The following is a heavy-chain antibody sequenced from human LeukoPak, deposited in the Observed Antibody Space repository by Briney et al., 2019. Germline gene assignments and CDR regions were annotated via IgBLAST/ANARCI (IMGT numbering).Heavy chain of an antibody. CDR1: GDSISSSSYY. J-gene: IGHJ6*03. V-gene: IGHV4-39*02. Sequence: PSETLSLTCTVSGDSISSSSYYWGWIRQPPGKGLEWIGSIYYSGNTYYNPSLKSRGTISVDTSKNQFSLRLSSVTAADTAVYYCARERRGADATLPLGYYYYYMDVWGKGTTVTVSS. CDR3: ARERRGADATLPLGYYYYYMDV. CDR2: IYYSGNT. D-gene: IGHD2-15*01.